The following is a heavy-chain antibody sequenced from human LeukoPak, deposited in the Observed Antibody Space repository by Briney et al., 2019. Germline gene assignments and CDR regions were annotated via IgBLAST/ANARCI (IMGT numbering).Heavy chain of an antibody. CDR3: AQLGVAPMSGNDHFC. J-gene: IGHJ4*02. CDR1: GFTFSSYA. CDR2: ISDGDGRT. Sequence: PGGSLRLSCAASGFTFSSYAMSWVRRAPGKGLEWVSTISDGDGRTYYADSVKGRFTISRDNSKNTLLLQMNNLRVDDTAIYFCAQLGVAPMSGNDHFCWGQGTLVTVSS. V-gene: IGHV3-23*01. D-gene: IGHD5-12*01.